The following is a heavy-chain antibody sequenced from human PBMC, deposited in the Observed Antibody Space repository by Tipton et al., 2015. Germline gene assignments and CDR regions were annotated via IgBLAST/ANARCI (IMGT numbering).Heavy chain of an antibody. CDR1: GGSVSSGYHY. V-gene: IGHV4-61*01. D-gene: IGHD3-22*01. J-gene: IGHJ4*02. Sequence: TLSLTCTVSGGSVSSGYHYWSWIRQPPGKGLQWIGYMYSRGTTKNNPSLEGRVTISVDTSKNQFYLDLTSVTAADTAIYYCARFDSYFYDSNDYWAREPWSPSPQ. CDR3: ARFDSYFYDSNDY. CDR2: MYSRGTT.